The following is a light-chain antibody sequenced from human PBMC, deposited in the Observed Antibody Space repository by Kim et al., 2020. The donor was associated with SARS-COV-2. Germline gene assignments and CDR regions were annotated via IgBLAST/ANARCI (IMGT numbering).Light chain of an antibody. J-gene: IGLJ1*01. Sequence: LGQTVRITCQGDSLRSYYASWYPQKPGQAPVLVIYGKNNRPSGIPDRFSGSSSGNTASLTITGAQAEDEADYYCNSRDSSGNHLEVFGTGTKVTVL. CDR2: GKN. CDR1: SLRSYY. V-gene: IGLV3-19*01. CDR3: NSRDSSGNHLEV.